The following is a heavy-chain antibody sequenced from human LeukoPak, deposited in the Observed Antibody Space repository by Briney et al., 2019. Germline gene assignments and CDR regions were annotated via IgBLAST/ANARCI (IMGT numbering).Heavy chain of an antibody. D-gene: IGHD5-18*01. CDR1: GYTFTGYY. J-gene: IGHJ4*02. V-gene: IGHV1-2*02. CDR3: ARANVDTAMVFGEADFDY. CDR2: INPNSGGT. Sequence: ASVKVSCKASGYTFTGYYMHWVRQAPGQGLEWMGWINPNSGGTNYAQKFQGRVTMTRDTSISTAYMELSRLRSDDTAVYYCARANVDTAMVFGEADFDYWGQGTLVTVSS.